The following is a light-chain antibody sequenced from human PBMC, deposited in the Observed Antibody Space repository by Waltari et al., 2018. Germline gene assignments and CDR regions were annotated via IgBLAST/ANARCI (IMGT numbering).Light chain of an antibody. CDR2: YDD. CDR1: RSNIGNNV. Sequence: QSVLTQPPSVSEAPRQRVTLPCSGSRSNIGNNVVNWYQQLPGKAPKLLIYYDDLRPSGVSDRFSGSKSGTSASLAISGLQSEDEADYYCSAWDDSLNGPVFGGGTKLTVL. J-gene: IGLJ2*01. V-gene: IGLV1-36*01. CDR3: SAWDDSLNGPV.